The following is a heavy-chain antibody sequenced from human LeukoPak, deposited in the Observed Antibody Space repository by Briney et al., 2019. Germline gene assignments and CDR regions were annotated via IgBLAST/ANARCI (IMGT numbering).Heavy chain of an antibody. Sequence: PGGSLRLSCAASGFTFSSYAMSWVRQAPGKGLEWVSAISGSGGSTYYADSVKGRLTISRDNSKNTLYLQMNSLRPEDTAVYYCAKVAVRQQLRFPFDYWGQGTLVTVSS. J-gene: IGHJ4*02. CDR2: ISGSGGST. D-gene: IGHD6-13*01. CDR1: GFTFSSYA. V-gene: IGHV3-23*01. CDR3: AKVAVRQQLRFPFDY.